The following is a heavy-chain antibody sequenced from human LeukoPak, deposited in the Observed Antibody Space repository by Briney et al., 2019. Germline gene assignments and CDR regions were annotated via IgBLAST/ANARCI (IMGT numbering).Heavy chain of an antibody. CDR2: INPNSGGT. D-gene: IGHD3-22*01. V-gene: IGHV1-2*02. CDR1: GYTFTGYY. Sequence: ASVEVSCKASGYTFTGYYMHWVRQAPGQGLEWMGWINPNSGGTNYAQKFQGRVTMTRDTSISTAYMELRRLRYDDTAVYYCARGGDYYDSSGYYDDAFDIWGQGTTVTVSS. CDR3: ARGGDYYDSSGYYDDAFDI. J-gene: IGHJ3*02.